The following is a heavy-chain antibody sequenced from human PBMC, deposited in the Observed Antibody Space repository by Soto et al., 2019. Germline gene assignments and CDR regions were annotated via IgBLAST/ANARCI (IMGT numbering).Heavy chain of an antibody. CDR3: AKDIGWAAAGPVYYYGMDV. J-gene: IGHJ6*02. V-gene: IGHV3-9*01. CDR1: GFTFDDYA. Sequence: EVQLVESGGGLVQPGRSLRLSCAASGFTFDDYAMHWVRQAPGKGLEWVSGISWNSGNIVYADSVKGRFTISRDNAKKSLYLQMNSLRAEDTALYYCAKDIGWAAAGPVYYYGMDVWGQGTTVTVSS. D-gene: IGHD6-13*01. CDR2: ISWNSGNI.